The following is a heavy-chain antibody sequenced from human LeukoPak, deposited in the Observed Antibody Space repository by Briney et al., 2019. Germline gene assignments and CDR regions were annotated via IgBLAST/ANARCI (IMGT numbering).Heavy chain of an antibody. Sequence: SVKVSCKASGGTFSSYAISWVRQAPGQGLEWMGGIIPIFGTANYAQKFQGRVTITKDESTSTAYMELSSLRSEDTAVYYCARILSNYYDSSGYYDLWGQGTLVTVSS. CDR2: IIPIFGTA. CDR1: GGTFSSYA. J-gene: IGHJ4*02. CDR3: ARILSNYYDSSGYYDL. V-gene: IGHV1-69*05. D-gene: IGHD3-22*01.